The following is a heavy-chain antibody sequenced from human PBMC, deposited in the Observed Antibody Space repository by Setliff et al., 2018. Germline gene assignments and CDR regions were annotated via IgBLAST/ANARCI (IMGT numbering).Heavy chain of an antibody. CDR3: SSYLVS. CDR1: GFDLKTHW. D-gene: IGHD2-21*01. V-gene: IGHV3-7*01. J-gene: IGHJ4*02. CDR2: IKEDGSQR. Sequence: PGGSLRLSCAASGFDLKTHWMDWARQAPGKGLEWVANIKEDGSQRNYVGAVRGRFTVSRDNARNLLYLQMNSLRVDDTAVYYCSSYLVSWGQGALVTVSS.